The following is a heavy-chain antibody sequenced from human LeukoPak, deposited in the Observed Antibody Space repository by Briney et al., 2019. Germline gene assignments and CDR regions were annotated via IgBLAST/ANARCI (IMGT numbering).Heavy chain of an antibody. Sequence: GGSLRLSCAASGFTFSSYAMSWVRQAPGKGLEWVSAISGSGGSTYYADSVKDRFTISRDNSKNTLYLQMNSLRAEDTAAYYCAKVGYYGSDAFDIWGQGTMVTVSS. CDR3: AKVGYYGSDAFDI. CDR1: GFTFSSYA. CDR2: ISGSGGST. V-gene: IGHV3-23*01. J-gene: IGHJ3*02. D-gene: IGHD3-10*01.